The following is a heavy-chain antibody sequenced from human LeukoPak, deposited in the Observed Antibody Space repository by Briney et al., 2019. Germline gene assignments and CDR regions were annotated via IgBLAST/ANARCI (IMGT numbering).Heavy chain of an antibody. CDR2: IKQAGSGQ. CDR3: ARGDSSSKIDY. J-gene: IGHJ4*02. V-gene: IGHV3-7*01. D-gene: IGHD6-6*01. CDR1: GFTLSNSW. Sequence: GGSLRLSCAASGFTLSNSWMSWVRQAPGKGLEWVASIKQAGSGQYYVDSVKGRFTISKDNAKNSLYLQMNSLRAEDTAMYYCARGDSSSKIDYWGQGTLVTVSS.